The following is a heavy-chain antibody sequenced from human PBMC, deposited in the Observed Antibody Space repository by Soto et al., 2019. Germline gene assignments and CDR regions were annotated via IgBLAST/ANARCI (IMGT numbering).Heavy chain of an antibody. D-gene: IGHD6-19*01. J-gene: IGHJ4*02. CDR1: GYTFTSYG. CDR3: ARDKYSSGWSYFDY. V-gene: IGHV1-18*01. CDR2: ISAYNGNT. Sequence: ASVKVSCKASGYTFTSYGISWVRQAPGQGLEWMGWISAYNGNTNYAQKLQGRVTMTTDTSTSTAYMELRSLRSDDTAGYYCARDKYSSGWSYFDYWGQGTLVTVSS.